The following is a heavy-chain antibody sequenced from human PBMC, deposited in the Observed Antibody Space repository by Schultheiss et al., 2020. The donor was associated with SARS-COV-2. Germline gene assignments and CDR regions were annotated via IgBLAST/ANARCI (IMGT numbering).Heavy chain of an antibody. Sequence: SETLSLTCTASGGPVSGSTYYWSWIRQHPGKGLEWTGYIYYSGSTNYNPSLKSRVTMSVDTSKNQFSLTLDSVTAADTAVYYCARGRDATMIRGPWFDPWGQGTLVTVSS. J-gene: IGHJ5*02. D-gene: IGHD3-10*01. V-gene: IGHV4-61*01. CDR1: GGPVSGSTYY. CDR2: IYYSGST. CDR3: ARGRDATMIRGPWFDP.